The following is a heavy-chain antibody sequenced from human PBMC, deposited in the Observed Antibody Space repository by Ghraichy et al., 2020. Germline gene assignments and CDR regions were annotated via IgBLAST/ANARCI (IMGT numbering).Heavy chain of an antibody. D-gene: IGHD6-6*01. CDR1: GGSIASRNYY. Sequence: SCTVSGGSIASRNYYWGWIRQPPGKGLEWIGSIYYGGNTWYNPSLKSRVSLSIDTSKNQFSLKVTSVTAADTAVYYCARHVYSGSSAWYFDLWGRGTLVTVSS. CDR2: IYYGGNT. V-gene: IGHV4-39*01. J-gene: IGHJ2*01. CDR3: ARHVYSGSSAWYFDL.